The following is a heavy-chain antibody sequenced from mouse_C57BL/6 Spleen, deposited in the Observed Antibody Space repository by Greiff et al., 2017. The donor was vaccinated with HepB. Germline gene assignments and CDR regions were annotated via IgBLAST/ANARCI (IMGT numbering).Heavy chain of an antibody. V-gene: IGHV1-53*01. CDR1: GYTFTSYW. CDR2: INPSNGGT. Sequence: QVQLKESGTELVKPGASVKLSCKASGYTFTSYWMHWVKQRPGQGLEWIGNINPSNGGTNYNEKFKSKATLTVDKSSSTAYMQLSSLTSEDSAVYYCARGDGNYYFDYWGQGTTLTVSS. J-gene: IGHJ2*01. CDR3: ARGDGNYYFDY. D-gene: IGHD2-1*01.